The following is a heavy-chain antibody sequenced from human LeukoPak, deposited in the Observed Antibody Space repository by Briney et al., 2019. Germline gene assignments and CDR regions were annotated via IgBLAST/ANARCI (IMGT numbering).Heavy chain of an antibody. CDR3: ARGVSTANPSHAFDI. V-gene: IGHV4-59*08. Sequence: PSETLSLTCTVSGGSISSYYWSWIRQPPGMGLEWIGYIYYSGSTNYNPSLKSRVTISVDTSKNQFSLKLSSVTAADTAVYYCARGVSTANPSHAFDIWGQGTMVTVSS. J-gene: IGHJ3*02. CDR1: GGSISSYY. D-gene: IGHD2/OR15-2a*01. CDR2: IYYSGST.